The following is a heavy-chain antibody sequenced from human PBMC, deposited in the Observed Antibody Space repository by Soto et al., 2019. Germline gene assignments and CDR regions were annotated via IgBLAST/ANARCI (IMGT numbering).Heavy chain of an antibody. Sequence: TLSLTCIVSGAALNSGNYYWIWIRHVPGKGLEWIGHIYVTGAVDYNPSLRDRITISQDTSERQFSLNLRLVTAADTAVYYCARLRIATNNYKWFDPWGQGTLVTVSS. CDR2: IYVTGAV. D-gene: IGHD2-21*01. V-gene: IGHV4-31*03. CDR1: GAALNSGNYY. CDR3: ARLRIATNNYKWFDP. J-gene: IGHJ5*02.